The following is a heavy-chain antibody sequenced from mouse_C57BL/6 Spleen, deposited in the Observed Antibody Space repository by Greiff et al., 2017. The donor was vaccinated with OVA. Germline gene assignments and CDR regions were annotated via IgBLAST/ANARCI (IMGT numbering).Heavy chain of an antibody. J-gene: IGHJ3*01. CDR3: ARGENKNSFAY. D-gene: IGHD5-1-1*01. V-gene: IGHV1-55*01. Sequence: QVQLQQPGAELVKPGASVKMSCKASGYTLTSYWITWVKQRPGQGLEWIGDIYPGSGSTNYNEKLKSKATLTVDTSSSTAYMQLSSLTSKDSAVYYCARGENKNSFAYWGQGTLVTVSA. CDR1: GYTLTSYW. CDR2: IYPGSGST.